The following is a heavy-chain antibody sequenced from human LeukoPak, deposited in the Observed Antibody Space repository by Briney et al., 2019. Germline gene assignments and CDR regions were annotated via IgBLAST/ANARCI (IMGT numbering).Heavy chain of an antibody. CDR1: GFTFSSFA. Sequence: GGSLRLSCSASGFTFSSFAMHWVRQAPGKGLEWVAVISYDGSNKYYADSVKGRFTISRDNSKNTLYLQMNSLRPEDAAVYYCANLPLWGQGTLVTVSS. CDR3: ANLPL. V-gene: IGHV3-30*04. CDR2: ISYDGSNK. J-gene: IGHJ4*02.